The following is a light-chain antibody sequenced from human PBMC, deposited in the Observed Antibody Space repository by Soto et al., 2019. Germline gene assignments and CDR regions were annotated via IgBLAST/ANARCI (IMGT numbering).Light chain of an antibody. J-gene: IGLJ2*01. Sequence: QSVLTQPPSASGTPGQTISISCSSSTSNIGSNYVYWYQQLPGTAPKLLIYSNNERPSGVPDRFSGSKSGTSASLAISGLRSEDEADYYCASWDDSLSGLVFGGGTKAHRP. CDR3: ASWDDSLSGLV. CDR1: TSNIGSNY. CDR2: SNN. V-gene: IGLV1-47*02.